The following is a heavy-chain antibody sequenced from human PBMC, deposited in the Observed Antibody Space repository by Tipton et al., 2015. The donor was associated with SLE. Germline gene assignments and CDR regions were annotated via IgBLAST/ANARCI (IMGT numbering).Heavy chain of an antibody. CDR3: ARDDYGSDY. Sequence: TLSLTCAVYGGSFSGYYWSWVRQPPGKGLEWIGEINHSGSTNYNPSLKSRVTISVDTSKNQLSLKLSSVTAADTAVYYCARDDYGSDYWGQGTLVTVSS. V-gene: IGHV4-34*01. CDR2: INHSGST. D-gene: IGHD4-17*01. J-gene: IGHJ4*02. CDR1: GGSFSGYY.